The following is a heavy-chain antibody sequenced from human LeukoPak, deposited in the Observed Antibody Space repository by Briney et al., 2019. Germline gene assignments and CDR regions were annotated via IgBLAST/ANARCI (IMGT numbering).Heavy chain of an antibody. CDR1: GYTFTSYD. D-gene: IGHD6-13*01. CDR2: MNPNSGNT. Sequence: ASVKVSCKASGYTFTSYDINWVRQATGQGLEWMGWMNPNSGNTGYAQKFQGRVTMTRDTSISTAYMELSRLRSDDSAVYYCARDYGGDSSWTTYYFDYWGQGTLVTVSS. CDR3: ARDYGGDSSWTTYYFDY. V-gene: IGHV1-8*01. J-gene: IGHJ4*02.